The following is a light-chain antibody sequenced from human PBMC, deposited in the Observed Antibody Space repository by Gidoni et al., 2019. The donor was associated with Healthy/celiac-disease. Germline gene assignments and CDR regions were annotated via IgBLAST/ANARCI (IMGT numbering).Light chain of an antibody. CDR2: DAS. Sequence: DIQMTPSPSSLSASVGERVTITCQASQDISNYLNWYQQKPGKAPKLLIYDASNLETGVPSRFSGSGSGTDFTFTISSLQPEDIATYYCQQYDNLPYTFGQGTKLEIK. J-gene: IGKJ2*01. CDR3: QQYDNLPYT. V-gene: IGKV1-33*01. CDR1: QDISNY.